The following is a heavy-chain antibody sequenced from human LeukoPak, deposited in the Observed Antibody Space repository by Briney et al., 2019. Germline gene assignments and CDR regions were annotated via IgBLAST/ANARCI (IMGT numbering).Heavy chain of an antibody. CDR3: ARNGGDNYGDLEY. CDR1: GFTFSSYW. CDR2: IRSDGSST. D-gene: IGHD4-17*01. Sequence: GGSLRLSCAASGFTFSSYWMQWVRQAPGKGLVWVSRIRSDGSSTSYADSVKGRFTTSRDNAKNTLYLQMNSLIAEDTAVYCCARNGGDNYGDLEYWGQGTLVTVSS. V-gene: IGHV3-74*01. J-gene: IGHJ4*02.